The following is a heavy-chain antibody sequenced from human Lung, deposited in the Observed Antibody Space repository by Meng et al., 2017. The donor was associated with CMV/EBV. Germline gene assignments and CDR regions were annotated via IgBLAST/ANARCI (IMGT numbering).Heavy chain of an antibody. D-gene: IGHD6-19*01. CDR2: IYTSGTT. CDR3: ARAEADTGNFDY. Sequence: QAQLQESGSGLGNPSDTLSLTGSVSGCSFSIYYWSWIRPSAGKGLEWIGRIYTSGTTIYNPSLKSRITLSLDTSKNQFSLKLNSVTAPDTAVYYCARAEADTGNFDYWGQGTLVTVSS. J-gene: IGHJ4*02. CDR1: GCSFSIYY. V-gene: IGHV4-4*07.